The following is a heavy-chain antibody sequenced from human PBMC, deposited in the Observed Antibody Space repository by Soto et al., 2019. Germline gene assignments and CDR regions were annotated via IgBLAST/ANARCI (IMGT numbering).Heavy chain of an antibody. J-gene: IGHJ4*02. CDR3: ARSGTTGGLDV. D-gene: IGHD3-10*01. Sequence: QVQLVESGGGVVQPGTSLRLSCVGSGFTFRSYVIHWVRQAPGKGLEWVALTSYDGSNKYYDDSVKGRFTISRANSRNTVELQMENLRLDSTALYYSARSGTTGGLDVWGQGTLVSVSS. CDR1: GFTFRSYV. CDR2: TSYDGSNK. V-gene: IGHV3-30*05.